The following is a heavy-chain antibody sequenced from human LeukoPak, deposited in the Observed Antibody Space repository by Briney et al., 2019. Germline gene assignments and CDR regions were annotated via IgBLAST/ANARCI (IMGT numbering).Heavy chain of an antibody. CDR3: ARDPHYYDSSGYPGLDY. Sequence: PGGSLRLSCAASGFTFSTCAMSWVRQAPGKGLEWVSGISGTTSGTYYADSVKGRFTISRDNAKNSLYLQMNSLRAEDTAVYYCARDPHYYDSSGYPGLDYWGQGTLVTVSS. CDR2: ISGTTSGT. V-gene: IGHV3-23*01. J-gene: IGHJ4*02. D-gene: IGHD3-22*01. CDR1: GFTFSTCA.